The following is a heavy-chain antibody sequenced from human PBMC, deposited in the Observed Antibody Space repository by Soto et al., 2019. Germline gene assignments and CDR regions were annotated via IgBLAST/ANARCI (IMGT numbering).Heavy chain of an antibody. CDR3: VRGASLNFDY. D-gene: IGHD1-26*01. CDR1: GFNFDDYG. CDR2: VNWNGGST. V-gene: IGHV3-20*04. Sequence: PGGSLRLCSAASGFNFDDYGVSWARQAPGKGLEWVSGVNWNGGSTGYADSVKGRFTISRDNAKNSLYLQMNSLRAEDTAFYYCVRGASLNFDYWGQGTLVTVSS. J-gene: IGHJ4*02.